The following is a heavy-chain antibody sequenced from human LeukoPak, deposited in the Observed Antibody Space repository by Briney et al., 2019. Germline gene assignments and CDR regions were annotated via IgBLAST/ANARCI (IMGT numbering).Heavy chain of an antibody. Sequence: PSETLSLTCAVYGGSFSGYYWSWIRQPPGKGLEWIGEINHSGSTNYNPSLKSRVTISVDTSKNQFSLKLSSVTAADTAVYYCARGHYDFWSGYYTGLSESYMDVWGKRTTVTVSS. D-gene: IGHD3-3*01. CDR2: INHSGST. CDR3: ARGHYDFWSGYYTGLSESYMDV. CDR1: GGSFSGYY. V-gene: IGHV4-34*01. J-gene: IGHJ6*03.